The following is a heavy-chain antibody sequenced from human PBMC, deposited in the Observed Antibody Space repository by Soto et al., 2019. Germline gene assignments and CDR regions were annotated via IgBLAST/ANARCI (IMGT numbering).Heavy chain of an antibody. D-gene: IGHD6-13*01. J-gene: IGHJ4*02. Sequence: ASVEVSCKASGYAFTGYYRHWVRQSPGQGLEWMGWINPNSGGTNYAQKFQGWVTMTRDTSISTAYMELSRLRSDDTAVYSCARHDRVAAAGFDYCGQGPLLTGSS. CDR3: ARHDRVAAAGFDY. V-gene: IGHV1-2*04. CDR1: GYAFTGYY. CDR2: INPNSGGT.